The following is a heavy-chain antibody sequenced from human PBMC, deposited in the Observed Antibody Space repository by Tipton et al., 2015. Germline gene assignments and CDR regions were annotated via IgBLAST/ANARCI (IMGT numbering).Heavy chain of an antibody. CDR2: LYFSGST. J-gene: IGHJ2*01. Sequence: GLVKPSETLSLTCTVSGGSISSSSYYWAWIRQPPGKGLEWIGSLYFSGSTYYNPSLKSRVTISIDRFKNQFSLKLSSVTAADTAVYYCARGNTGWPRYFDLWGRGTLAVVSS. CDR1: GGSISSSSYY. D-gene: IGHD6-19*01. V-gene: IGHV4-39*01. CDR3: ARGNTGWPRYFDL.